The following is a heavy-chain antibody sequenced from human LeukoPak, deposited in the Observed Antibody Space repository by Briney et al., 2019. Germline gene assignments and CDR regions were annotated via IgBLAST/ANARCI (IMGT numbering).Heavy chain of an antibody. CDR2: INHSGST. Sequence: SETLSLTCSVSGGSISSSSHSWGWIRQSPGKGLEWIGEINHSGSTNYNPSLKRRVTISVDTSKNQFSLKLSSVTAADTAVYYCARGAWRLDYYYYYYMDVWGKGTTVTVSS. V-gene: IGHV4-39*07. CDR3: ARGAWRLDYYYYYYMDV. CDR1: GGSISSSSHS. D-gene: IGHD5-12*01. J-gene: IGHJ6*03.